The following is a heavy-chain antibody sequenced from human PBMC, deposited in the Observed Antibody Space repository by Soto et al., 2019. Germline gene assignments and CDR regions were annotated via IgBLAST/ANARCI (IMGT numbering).Heavy chain of an antibody. V-gene: IGHV4-31*03. Sequence: QVQLQESGPGLVKPSQTLSLTCTVSGGSISSGGYYWSWIRQHPGKGLEWLGYIYYSGSTYYNPALRSRVTISVDTSTNQSSLKLSSVTAAETAVYYCARVPKDYYDSSGYSLGFDYWGQGTLVTVSS. CDR2: IYYSGST. CDR1: GGSISSGGYY. D-gene: IGHD3-22*01. J-gene: IGHJ4*02. CDR3: ARVPKDYYDSSGYSLGFDY.